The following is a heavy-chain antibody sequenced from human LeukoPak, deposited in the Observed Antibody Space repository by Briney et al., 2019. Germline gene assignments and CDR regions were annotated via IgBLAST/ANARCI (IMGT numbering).Heavy chain of an antibody. J-gene: IGHJ4*02. CDR1: GGSISSSSYY. CDR2: IYYSGST. CDR3: ARYYYDSSGYYKNAKTPFDY. D-gene: IGHD3-22*01. V-gene: IGHV4-39*07. Sequence: SETLSLTCTVSGGSISSSSYYWGWIRQPPGKGLEWIGSIYYSGSTYYNPSLKSRVTISVDTSKNQFSLKLSSVTAADTAVYYCARYYYDSSGYYKNAKTPFDYWGQGTLVTVPS.